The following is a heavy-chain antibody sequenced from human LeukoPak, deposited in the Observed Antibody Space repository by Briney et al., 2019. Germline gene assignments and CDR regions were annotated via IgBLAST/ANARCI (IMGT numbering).Heavy chain of an antibody. CDR3: ARSLVVATIAFYFDY. D-gene: IGHD5-12*01. J-gene: IGHJ4*02. Sequence: ASVKVSCKASGYTFTSYGISWVRQAPGQGLEWMGWISAYNGITNYAQKLQGRVTMTTDTSTSTAYMELRSLRSDDTAVYYCARSLVVATIAFYFDYWGQGTLVTVSS. CDR2: ISAYNGIT. CDR1: GYTFTSYG. V-gene: IGHV1-18*01.